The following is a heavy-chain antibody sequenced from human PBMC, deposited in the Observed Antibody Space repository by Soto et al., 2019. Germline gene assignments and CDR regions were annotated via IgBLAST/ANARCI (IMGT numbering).Heavy chain of an antibody. J-gene: IGHJ4*02. Sequence: EVQLLESGGGLVQPGGSLRLSCAASGFTFSSFAMSWVRQAPGKGLEWVSGIVGSGDTTYYTDSVKGRFTISRDNSKNTLYLQMTSLRAEDTAVYYGAKDAYDYIWGSFRDSWGQGTLVTVSS. CDR1: GFTFSSFA. CDR2: IVGSGDTT. D-gene: IGHD3-16*01. CDR3: AKDAYDYIWGSFRDS. V-gene: IGHV3-23*01.